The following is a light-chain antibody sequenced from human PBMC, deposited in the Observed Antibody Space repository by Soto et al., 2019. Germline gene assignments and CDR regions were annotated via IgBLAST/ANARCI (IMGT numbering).Light chain of an antibody. Sequence: EIVLTQSPGTLSLSPGESATLSCRASQSVSSTYLAWYQQKPGLAPRLLIYGASSRATGIPDRFSGSGSVTDFTLTINRLEPEDFAVYYCQQYGSSPPWTFGQGTKVEIK. J-gene: IGKJ1*01. CDR1: QSVSSTY. CDR3: QQYGSSPPWT. CDR2: GAS. V-gene: IGKV3-20*01.